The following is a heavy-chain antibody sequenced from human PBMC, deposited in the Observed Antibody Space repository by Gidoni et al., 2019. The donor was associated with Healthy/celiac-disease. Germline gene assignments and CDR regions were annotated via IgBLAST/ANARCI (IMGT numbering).Heavy chain of an antibody. CDR3: AKGEAVDGIQL. CDR1: GFTFSSYA. V-gene: IGHV3-23*01. J-gene: IGHJ4*02. D-gene: IGHD6-19*01. CDR2: ISGSGGST. Sequence: EVQLLESGGGLVQPGVSLRLSCAASGFTFSSYAMSWVRQAPGKGLEWVSAISGSGGSTYDADSVKGRFTISRDNSKNTLYLQMKSLRAEDTAVYYCAKGEAVDGIQLWGQGTLVTVS.